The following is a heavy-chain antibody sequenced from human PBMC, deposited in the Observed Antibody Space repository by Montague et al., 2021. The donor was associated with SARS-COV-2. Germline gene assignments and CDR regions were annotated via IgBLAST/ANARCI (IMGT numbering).Heavy chain of an antibody. CDR2: VHDIESS. V-gene: IGHV4-59*01. J-gene: IGHJ4*02. Sequence: SETLSLTCTVSGGSISRYFWNWIRQTTGKGLEWMGYVHDIESSIYNPSLQSRITILLDTPKNQFSLRLNAVTAADTAVYYCARVTLGGRDGRTRQYDGLDSWGQGILVTVSS. CDR3: ARVTLGGRDGRTRQYDGLDS. CDR1: GGSISRYF. D-gene: IGHD3-16*01.